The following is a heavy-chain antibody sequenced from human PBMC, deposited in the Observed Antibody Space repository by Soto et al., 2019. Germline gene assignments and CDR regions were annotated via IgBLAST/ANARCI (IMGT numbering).Heavy chain of an antibody. CDR3: ARAAPIAARGWFDP. D-gene: IGHD6-6*01. CDR1: GYTFTSYA. J-gene: IGHJ5*02. CDR2: INAGNGNT. V-gene: IGHV1-3*01. Sequence: ASVKVSCKASGYTFTSYAMHWVRQAPGQRLEWMGWINAGNGNTKYSQKFQGRVTITRDTSASTAYMELSSLRSEDTAVYYCARAAPIAARGWFDPWGQGILVTVSS.